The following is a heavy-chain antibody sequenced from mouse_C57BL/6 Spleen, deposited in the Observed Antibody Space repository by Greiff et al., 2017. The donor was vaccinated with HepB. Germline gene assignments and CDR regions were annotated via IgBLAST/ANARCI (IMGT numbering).Heavy chain of an antibody. J-gene: IGHJ4*01. CDR1: GYTFTSYW. Sequence: QVQLKQPGAELVKPGASVKLSCKASGYTFTSYWMQWVKQRPGQGLEWIGEIDPSDSYTNYNQKFKGKATLTVDTSSSTAYMQLSSLTSEDSAVYYCARRYYGSSYEAMDYWGQGTSVTVSS. CDR3: ARRYYGSSYEAMDY. CDR2: IDPSDSYT. D-gene: IGHD1-1*01. V-gene: IGHV1-50*01.